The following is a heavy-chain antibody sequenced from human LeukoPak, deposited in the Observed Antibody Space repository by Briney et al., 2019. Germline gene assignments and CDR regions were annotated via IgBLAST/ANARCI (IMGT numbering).Heavy chain of an antibody. Sequence: GGSLRLSCAASGFTFSRYAMSWVRQAPGKGLEWVSAISGSGGSTYYADSVKGRFTIYRDNSKHPLYLQMNSLRAEDTAVYYCAKARAGYRSSPYWGQGTLVTVSS. CDR2: ISGSGGST. CDR1: GFTFSRYA. D-gene: IGHD6-13*01. V-gene: IGHV3-23*01. J-gene: IGHJ4*02. CDR3: AKARAGYRSSPY.